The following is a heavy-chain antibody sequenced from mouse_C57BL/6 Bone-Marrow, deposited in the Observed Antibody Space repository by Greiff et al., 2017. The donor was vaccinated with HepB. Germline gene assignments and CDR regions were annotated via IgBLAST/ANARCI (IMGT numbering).Heavy chain of an antibody. CDR3: ARRLHYGSSFYWYFDV. J-gene: IGHJ1*03. CDR2: IYPGGGYT. Sequence: QVQLQQSGAELVRPGTSVKMSCKASGYTFTNYWIGWAKQRPGHGLEWIGDIYPGGGYTNYNEKFKGKATLTADKSSSTAYMQFSSLTSEDSAIYYCARRLHYGSSFYWYFDVWGTGTTVTVSS. V-gene: IGHV1-63*01. CDR1: GYTFTNYW. D-gene: IGHD1-1*01.